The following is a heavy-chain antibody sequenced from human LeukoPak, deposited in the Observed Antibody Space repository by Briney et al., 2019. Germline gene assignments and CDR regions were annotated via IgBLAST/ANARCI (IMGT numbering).Heavy chain of an antibody. J-gene: IGHJ5*02. CDR2: INSDGSST. D-gene: IGHD2-15*01. V-gene: IGHV3-74*01. Sequence: GGSRRLSCAASGLTFSSYWMHWVRQAPGKGRVWVSRINSDGSSTSYAGSVKGRFTISRDNAKNSLYLQMNSLRAEDTAVYYCAREYCSGGTCLPPTWGQGTLVTVSS. CDR3: AREYCSGGTCLPPT. CDR1: GLTFSSYW.